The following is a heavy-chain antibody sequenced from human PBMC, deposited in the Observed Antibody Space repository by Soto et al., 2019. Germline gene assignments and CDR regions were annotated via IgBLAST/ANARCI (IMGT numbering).Heavy chain of an antibody. CDR3: AKSPPAVAGYFDY. CDR2: TSFDGSSG. D-gene: IGHD6-19*01. V-gene: IGHV3-30*18. J-gene: IGHJ4*02. Sequence: QVQLVESGGGVVQPGRSLRLSCAASGFTFSSSGRHWVGQAPGKGLEWVAVTSFDGSSGYYADSVRGRFTISRDNSNNTLYLQMNSLRAEDTAVYYCAKSPPAVAGYFDYWGQGTLVTVSS. CDR1: GFTFSSSG.